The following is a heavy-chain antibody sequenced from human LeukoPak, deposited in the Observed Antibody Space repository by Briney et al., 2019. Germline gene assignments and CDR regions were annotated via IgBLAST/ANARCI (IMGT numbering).Heavy chain of an antibody. CDR3: AKLSLTGLSFDY. CDR1: GFTFSSYG. J-gene: IGHJ4*02. D-gene: IGHD1-20*01. Sequence: GGSLRLSCAASGFTFSSYGMHWVRQAPGKGLEWVAVISYDGSNKYYADSVKGRFTISRDNSKDTLYLQMNGLRAEDTAVYYCAKLSLTGLSFDYWGQGTLVTVSS. CDR2: ISYDGSNK. V-gene: IGHV3-30*18.